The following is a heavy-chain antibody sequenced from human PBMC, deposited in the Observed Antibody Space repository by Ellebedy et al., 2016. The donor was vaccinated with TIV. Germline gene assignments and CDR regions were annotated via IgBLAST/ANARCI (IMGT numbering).Heavy chain of an antibody. V-gene: IGHV1-46*01. D-gene: IGHD3-3*01. CDR3: ARGGPMIFGEVIVYNWFDP. CDR2: INPSGGST. Sequence: AASVKVSCKASGYSFTSYYLHWVRQAPGQGLEWMGIINPSGGSTSYAQKVQGRVTMTRDTSTSTVYMELSSLRSEDRAVYYCARGGPMIFGEVIVYNWFDPWGQGTLVTASS. CDR1: GYSFTSYY. J-gene: IGHJ5*02.